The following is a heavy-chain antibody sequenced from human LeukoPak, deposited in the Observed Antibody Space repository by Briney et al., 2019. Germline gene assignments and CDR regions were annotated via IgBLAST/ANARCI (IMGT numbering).Heavy chain of an antibody. Sequence: SQTLSLTCTVSGGSISSGGYYWSWIRQHPGKGLEWIGYIYYSGSTYYNPSLKSRVTMSVDTSKNQFSLKLSSVTAADTAVYYCARDVLRGELGVVTWGQGTLVTVSS. CDR2: IYYSGST. D-gene: IGHD3-3*01. CDR1: GGSISSGGYY. J-gene: IGHJ5*02. CDR3: ARDVLRGELGVVT. V-gene: IGHV4-31*03.